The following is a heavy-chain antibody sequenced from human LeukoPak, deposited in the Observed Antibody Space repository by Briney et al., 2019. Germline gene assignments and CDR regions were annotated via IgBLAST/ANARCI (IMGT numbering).Heavy chain of an antibody. D-gene: IGHD6-19*01. V-gene: IGHV4-39*01. CDR3: ATTVADFYYFMAV. J-gene: IGHJ6*03. CDR2: IYYTGTT. CDR1: VGSISTSTYY. Sequence: SETLSLTCTVSVGSISTSTYYWAWIRQPPGKGLEWIGSIYYTGTTYYSPSLKSRVTIFLEPSKEQFFLKLRSVTTAGPAGYYCATTVADFYYFMAVGGKGTTVTVPS.